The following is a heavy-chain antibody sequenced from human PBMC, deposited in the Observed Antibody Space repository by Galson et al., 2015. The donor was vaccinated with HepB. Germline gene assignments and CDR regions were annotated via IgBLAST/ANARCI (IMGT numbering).Heavy chain of an antibody. D-gene: IGHD6-13*01. J-gene: IGHJ4*02. CDR2: IFSNDEK. CDR1: GFSLSNARMG. V-gene: IGHV2-26*01. Sequence: PALVKPTQTLTLTCTVSGFSLSNARMGVSWIRQPPGKALEWLAHIFSNDEKSYSTSLKSRLTISKDTSKSQVVLTMTNMDPLDTATYYCARAYSSSWTFWDYWGQGTLVTVSS. CDR3: ARAYSSSWTFWDY.